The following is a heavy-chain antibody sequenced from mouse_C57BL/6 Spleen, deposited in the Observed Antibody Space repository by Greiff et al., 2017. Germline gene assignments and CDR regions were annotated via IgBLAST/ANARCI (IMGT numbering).Heavy chain of an antibody. J-gene: IGHJ2*01. CDR2: INYDGSST. Sequence: DVKLVESEGGLVQPGSSMKLSCTASGFTFSDYYMAWVRQVPEKGLEWVANINYDGSSTYYLDSLKSRFIISRDNAKNILYLQMSSLKSEDTATYYCAREGEITPFDYWGQGTTLTVSS. CDR1: GFTFSDYY. CDR3: AREGEITPFDY. V-gene: IGHV5-16*01. D-gene: IGHD1-3*01.